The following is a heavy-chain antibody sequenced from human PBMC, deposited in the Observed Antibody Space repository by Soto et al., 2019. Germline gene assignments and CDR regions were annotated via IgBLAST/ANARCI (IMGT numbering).Heavy chain of an antibody. CDR2: IFWDGDK. CDR1: GFSFSTSGMA. Sequence: QITLKESGPTLVKPTQTLTLTCTLSGFSFSTSGMAVGWIRQPPGKAPECLALIFWDGDKRYSPSLKTRLTLTKDTSENQVVLTMTNMDPVDSGTYYCAFRRNLVLTGGAFDIWGRGTEVTVSS. V-gene: IGHV2-5*02. D-gene: IGHD2-21*02. CDR3: AFRRNLVLTGGAFDI. J-gene: IGHJ3*02.